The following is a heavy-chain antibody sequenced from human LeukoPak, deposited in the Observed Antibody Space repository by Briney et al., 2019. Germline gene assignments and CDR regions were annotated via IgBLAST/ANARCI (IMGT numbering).Heavy chain of an antibody. CDR1: GGSISSSSYY. CDR3: ARDLSGSYIDY. CDR2: IYYSGST. Sequence: PSETLSLTCTVSGGSISSSSYYWGWILQPPGKGLEWIGSIYYSGSTYYNPSLKSRVTISVDTSKNQFSLKLSSVTAADTAVYYCARDLSGSYIDYWGQGTLVTVSS. V-gene: IGHV4-39*07. D-gene: IGHD3-10*01. J-gene: IGHJ4*02.